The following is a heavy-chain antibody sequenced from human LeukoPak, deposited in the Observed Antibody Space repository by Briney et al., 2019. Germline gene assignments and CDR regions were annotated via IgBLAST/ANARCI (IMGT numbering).Heavy chain of an antibody. V-gene: IGHV3-53*04. CDR1: GFTVSSNY. Sequence: GGSLRLSCAASGFTVSSNYMSWVRQAPGKGLEWVSVIYSGGSTYYADSVKGRFTISRHNSKNTLYLQMSSLRAEDTAVYYCARAAGDGYNAYWGQGTLVTVSS. CDR2: IYSGGST. D-gene: IGHD5-24*01. CDR3: ARAAGDGYNAY. J-gene: IGHJ4*02.